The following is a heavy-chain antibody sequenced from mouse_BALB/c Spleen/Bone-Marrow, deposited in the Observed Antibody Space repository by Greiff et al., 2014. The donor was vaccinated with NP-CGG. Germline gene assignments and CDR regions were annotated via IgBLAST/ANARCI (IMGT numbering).Heavy chain of an antibody. J-gene: IGHJ2*01. CDR1: GFAFSSYD. Sequence: DVKLVESGGDLVRPGGSLKLSCSASGFAFSSYDMSWVRQTPEKRLEWVAYISSGGGSTYYPDTVKGRFTISRDNTKNTLYLQMSSLKSEDTAMYNCARRRYGFDYWGQGTTLTVSS. V-gene: IGHV5-12-1*01. D-gene: IGHD1-1*01. CDR3: ARRRYGFDY. CDR2: ISSGGGST.